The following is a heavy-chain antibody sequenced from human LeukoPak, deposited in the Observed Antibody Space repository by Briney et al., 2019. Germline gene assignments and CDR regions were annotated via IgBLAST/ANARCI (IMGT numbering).Heavy chain of an antibody. J-gene: IGHJ6*02. CDR1: GYTFTSYA. CDR2: IIPIFGTA. D-gene: IGHD2-15*01. V-gene: IGHV1-69*13. CDR3: ASAVASHYYYYGMDV. Sequence: SVKVSCKASGYTFTSYAMNWVREAPGQGLEWMGGIIPIFGTANYAQKFQGRVTITADESTSTAYMELSSLRSEDTAVYYCASAVASHYYYYGMDVWGQGTTVTVSS.